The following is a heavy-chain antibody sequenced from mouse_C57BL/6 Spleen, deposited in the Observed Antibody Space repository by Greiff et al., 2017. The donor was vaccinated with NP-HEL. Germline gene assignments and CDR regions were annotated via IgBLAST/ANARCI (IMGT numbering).Heavy chain of an antibody. CDR3: ARNYGNYGYFDV. J-gene: IGHJ1*03. Sequence: EVQLVESGPGLVKPSQSLSLTCSVTGYSITSGYYWNWIRQFPGNKLEWMGYISYDGSNNYNPSLKNRISITRDTSKNQFFLKLNSVTTEDTATYYCARNYGNYGYFDVWGTGTTVTVSS. V-gene: IGHV3-6*01. D-gene: IGHD2-1*01. CDR1: GYSITSGYY. CDR2: ISYDGSN.